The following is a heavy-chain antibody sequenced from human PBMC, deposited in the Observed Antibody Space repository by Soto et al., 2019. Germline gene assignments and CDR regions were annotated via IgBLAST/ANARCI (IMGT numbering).Heavy chain of an antibody. CDR2: IYYTGST. D-gene: IGHD1-26*01. CDR3: ARHATGGTYPLDY. V-gene: IGHV4-59*08. Sequence: QVQLQESGPGLVKPSETLSLTCTVSSGSISGSYWAWIRQPPGRGLEYIGPIYYTGSTNYSPSLQSRVTVPVDTSKNQVSRKLTSVTAAETAGDYCARHATGGTYPLDYWGQGTLVTVSS. CDR1: SGSISGSY. J-gene: IGHJ4*02.